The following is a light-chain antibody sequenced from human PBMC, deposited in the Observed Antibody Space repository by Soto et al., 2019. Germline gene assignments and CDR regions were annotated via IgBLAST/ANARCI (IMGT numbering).Light chain of an antibody. CDR3: HQYYSYWT. V-gene: IGKV1-5*01. J-gene: IGKJ1*01. CDR2: DAS. CDR1: QSISNW. Sequence: DIQMTQSPSTLSASVGDRVTITCRASQSISNWLAWYQQTPGKAPKLLIYDASSLQSGVPSRFSGSGSGTEFTLTISSLQPEDFATYYCHQYYSYWTFAQGTKVDI.